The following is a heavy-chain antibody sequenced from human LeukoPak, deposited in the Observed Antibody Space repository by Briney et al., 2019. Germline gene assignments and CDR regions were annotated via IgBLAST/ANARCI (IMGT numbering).Heavy chain of an antibody. J-gene: IGHJ3*01. CDR3: AEDQFPRNGVYDAIDV. D-gene: IGHD2-8*01. CDR1: GFIFSDYA. V-gene: IGHV3-23*01. CDR2: VSGPGHDT. Sequence: PGGSLRLSCAASGFIFSDYAMSWVRQAPGKGLEWVAVVSGPGHDTYYADSVKGRFTISRDNFKNTLYLQMNSPRAEDTAVYYCAEDQFPRNGVYDAIDVWGQGKMVTVSS.